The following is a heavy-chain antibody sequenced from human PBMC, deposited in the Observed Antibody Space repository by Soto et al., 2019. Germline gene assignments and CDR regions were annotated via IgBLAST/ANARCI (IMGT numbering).Heavy chain of an antibody. CDR1: GYTLDSNC. V-gene: IGHV1-18*01. J-gene: IGHJ5*02. CDR3: ARDPTKGNWNYALAEWFDP. CDR2: ISAYNGNT. D-gene: IGHD1-7*01. Sequence: VSVKVTCTASGYTLDSNCIFWARQAPRQGLEWMGWISAYNGNTNYAQKLQGRVTMTTDTSTSTAYMELRSLRSDDTAVYYCARDPTKGNWNYALAEWFDPWGQGTLVTVSS.